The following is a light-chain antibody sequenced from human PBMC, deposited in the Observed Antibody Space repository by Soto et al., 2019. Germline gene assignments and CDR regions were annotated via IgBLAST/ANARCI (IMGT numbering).Light chain of an antibody. J-gene: IGKJ2*01. Sequence: IELTQSPDTLYLSPGERATLSCRASQTVSSDYLAWYQQKPGQAPRLLIYGASTRATGIPDRFSGSGSGTDFTLTITKLEPEHFGKYYCRQYGNSPWMYTFGRGTKVEIK. CDR2: GAS. CDR1: QTVSSDY. V-gene: IGKV3-20*01. CDR3: RQYGNSPWMYT.